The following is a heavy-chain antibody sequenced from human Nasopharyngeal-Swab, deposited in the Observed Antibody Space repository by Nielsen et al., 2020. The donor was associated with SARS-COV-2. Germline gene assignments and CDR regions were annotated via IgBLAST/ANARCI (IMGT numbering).Heavy chain of an antibody. Sequence: SGPTLVKPTQTLTLTCTFSGFSLSTSGMCVSWIRQPPGKALEWLALIDWDDDKYYSTSLKTRPTISKDTSKNQVVLTMTNMDPVDTATYYCARIQAMITFGGANYYGMDVWGQGTTVTVSS. J-gene: IGHJ6*02. V-gene: IGHV2-70*01. CDR2: IDWDDDK. D-gene: IGHD3-16*01. CDR1: GFSLSTSGMC. CDR3: ARIQAMITFGGANYYGMDV.